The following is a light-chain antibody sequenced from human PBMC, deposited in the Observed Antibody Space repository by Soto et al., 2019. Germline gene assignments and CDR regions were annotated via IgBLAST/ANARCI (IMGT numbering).Light chain of an antibody. CDR2: GAS. CDR1: QSISSN. CDR3: QQYNSWPFT. J-gene: IGKJ3*01. Sequence: EIVMTQSPATLSVSPGERATLSCRASQSISSNLAWYQQKPGKAPRLLIYGASTRATGIPATFSGSGSGTEFTLTISSLQSEDFAVYYCQQYNSWPFTFGPGTKVEIK. V-gene: IGKV3-15*01.